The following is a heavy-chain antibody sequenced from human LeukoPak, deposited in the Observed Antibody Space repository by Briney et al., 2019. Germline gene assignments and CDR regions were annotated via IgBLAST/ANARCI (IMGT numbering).Heavy chain of an antibody. Sequence: GGSLKISFKGSGYSFTSYWIGWVRQMPGKGLGGVGIIYPGDSDTRYSPSFQGQVTISADKSISTAYLQWSSLKASDTAMYYCARLLQRWLQSPDYYYGMDVWGQGTTVTVSS. CDR3: ARLLQRWLQSPDYYYGMDV. CDR1: GYSFTSYW. D-gene: IGHD5-24*01. CDR2: IYPGDSDT. V-gene: IGHV5-51*01. J-gene: IGHJ6*02.